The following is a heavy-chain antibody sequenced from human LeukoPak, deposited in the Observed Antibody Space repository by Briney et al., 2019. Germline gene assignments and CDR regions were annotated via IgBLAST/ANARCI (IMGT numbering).Heavy chain of an antibody. D-gene: IGHD1-26*01. Sequence: SSETLSLTCTVSGGSIRSSYYYWGWIRQPPGKGLEWIGSIYDSGSTYYNPSLKSRVTISVDTSKNQFSLKLSSVTAADTAVYYCARRISGSYVGSKSWFDPWGQGTLVTVSS. J-gene: IGHJ5*02. CDR3: ARRISGSYVGSKSWFDP. CDR2: IYDSGST. V-gene: IGHV4-39*07. CDR1: GGSIRSSYYY.